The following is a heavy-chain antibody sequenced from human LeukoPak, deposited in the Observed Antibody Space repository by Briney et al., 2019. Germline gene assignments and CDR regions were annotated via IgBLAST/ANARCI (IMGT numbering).Heavy chain of an antibody. CDR2: INHSGST. CDR3: ARAVTVSGYYFDY. D-gene: IGHD3-16*01. J-gene: IGHJ4*02. Sequence: PGGSLRLSCAASGFTFSSYWMSWIRQPPGKGLEWIGEINHSGSTNYNPSLKSRVTISVDTSKNQFSLKLSSVTAADTAVYYCARAVTVSGYYFDYWGQGTLVTVSS. V-gene: IGHV4-34*01. CDR1: GFTFSSYW.